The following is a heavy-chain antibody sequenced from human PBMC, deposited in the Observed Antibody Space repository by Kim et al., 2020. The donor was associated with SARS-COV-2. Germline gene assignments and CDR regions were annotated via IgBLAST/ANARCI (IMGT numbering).Heavy chain of an antibody. V-gene: IGHV3-48*02. Sequence: GGSLRLSCAASGFTFSSYSMNWVRQAPGKGLEWVSYISSSSSTIYYADSVKGRFTISRDNAKNSLYLQMNSLRDEDTAVYYFARDRCSGGSCYSDFRAFDIWGQGTMVTVSS. J-gene: IGHJ3*02. CDR1: GFTFSSYS. D-gene: IGHD2-15*01. CDR3: ARDRCSGGSCYSDFRAFDI. CDR2: ISSSSSTI.